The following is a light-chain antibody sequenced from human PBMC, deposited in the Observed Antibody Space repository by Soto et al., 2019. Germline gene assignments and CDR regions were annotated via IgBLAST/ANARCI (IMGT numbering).Light chain of an antibody. V-gene: IGKV1D-16*01. J-gene: IGKJ4*01. CDR3: QVYKRYPLT. CDR2: GAS. CDR1: QDISDR. Sequence: DIQLTQSPSSLSASVGDRVTITCRASQDISDRLVWYQQKPDKAPQSLIYGASNLYSGAPSRFSGSGSGTEVTLTISSLQPADFATYYCQVYKRYPLTFGGGTKVDVK.